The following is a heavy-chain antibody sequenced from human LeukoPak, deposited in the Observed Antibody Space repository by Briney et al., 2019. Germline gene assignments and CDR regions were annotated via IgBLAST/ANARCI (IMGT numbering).Heavy chain of an antibody. Sequence: GESLKISCKGSGFGFTTYWIGWVRQMPGKGLEWMGIIYPADSDTRYSPSFQGQVTVSADKSISTAYLQWNSLKASDSAMYYCARRRDLYSGSYYPFDYWGQGTLVTVSS. D-gene: IGHD1-26*01. CDR3: ARRRDLYSGSYYPFDY. V-gene: IGHV5-51*01. CDR1: GFGFTTYW. CDR2: IYPADSDT. J-gene: IGHJ4*02.